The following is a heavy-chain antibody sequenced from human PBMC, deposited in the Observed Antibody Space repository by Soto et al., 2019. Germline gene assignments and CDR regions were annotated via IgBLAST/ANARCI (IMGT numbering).Heavy chain of an antibody. J-gene: IGHJ4*02. Sequence: QVQLQESGPGLVKPSETLSLTCSVSNGSISGFYWTWIRQPPGKILEWIGYIHYSGRTDYNPSLTSRATMSVDTYKNQFSLNLKSITAADTAVYYCVRVGVGIGNHFDSWGRGTLVTVSS. CDR1: NGSISGFY. CDR3: VRVGVGIGNHFDS. D-gene: IGHD1-26*01. V-gene: IGHV4-59*12. CDR2: IHYSGRT.